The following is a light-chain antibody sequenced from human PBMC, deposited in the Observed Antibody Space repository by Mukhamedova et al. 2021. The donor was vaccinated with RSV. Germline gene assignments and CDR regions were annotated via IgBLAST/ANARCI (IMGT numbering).Light chain of an antibody. CDR1: QSISTY. J-gene: IGKJ4*01. CDR3: QANYSSPPVT. Sequence: RVTITCRASQSISTYLNWYQQKPGKAPKLLIYAASTLQSGVPSRFSGSGSGTDFTLTISSLQPEDIASYYCQANYSSPPVTFGGGT. CDR2: AAS. V-gene: IGKV1-39*01.